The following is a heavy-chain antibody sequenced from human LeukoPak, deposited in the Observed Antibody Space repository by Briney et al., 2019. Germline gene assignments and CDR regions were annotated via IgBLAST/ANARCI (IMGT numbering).Heavy chain of an antibody. D-gene: IGHD3-10*01. J-gene: IGHJ3*02. CDR2: INPNSGGT. V-gene: IGHV1-2*02. Sequence: ASVKVSCKASGYTFTDYYIHWVRQAPGQGLEWIGCINPNSGGTNYAQKFQGRVTMTRDTSITTAYMELSRLRSDDTAVYYCARTMLRGVTLEVFEIWGQGTMVTVSS. CDR3: ARTMLRGVTLEVFEI. CDR1: GYTFTDYY.